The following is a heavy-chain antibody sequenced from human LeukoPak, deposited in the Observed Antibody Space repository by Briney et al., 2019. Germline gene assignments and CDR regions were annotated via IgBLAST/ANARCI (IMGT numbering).Heavy chain of an antibody. Sequence: SQTLSLTCSVSGGSISSDDYCWNWIRQHPGKGLEWIGYIYYSGTTYYNPSLKSRVTISVDSSKNQFSLKLHSVTASDTAVYYCARDGGTYGMDVWGQGTTVTVSS. CDR2: IYYSGTT. CDR1: GGSISSDDYC. CDR3: ARDGGTYGMDV. V-gene: IGHV4-31*03. D-gene: IGHD3-16*01. J-gene: IGHJ6*02.